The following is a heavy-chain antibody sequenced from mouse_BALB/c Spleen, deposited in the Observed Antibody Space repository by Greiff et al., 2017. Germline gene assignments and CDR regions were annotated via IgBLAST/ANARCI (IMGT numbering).Heavy chain of an antibody. Sequence: VQLQQSGAELAKPGASVKMSCKASGYTFTSYWMHWVKQRPGQGLEWIGYINPSTGYTEYNQKFKDKATLTADKSSSTAYMQLSSLTSEDSAVYYCERRRKDSTGYYYAMDDWGEGTSVTVAA. V-gene: IGHV1-7*01. CDR3: ERRRKDSTGYYYAMDD. D-gene: IGHD3-2*01. CDR1: GYTFTSYW. CDR2: INPSTGYT. J-gene: IGHJ4*01.